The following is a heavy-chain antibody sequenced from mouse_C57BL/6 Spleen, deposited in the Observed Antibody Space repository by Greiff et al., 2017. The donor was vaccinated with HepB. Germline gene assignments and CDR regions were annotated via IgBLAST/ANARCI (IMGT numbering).Heavy chain of an antibody. CDR2: IDPSDSYT. CDR1: GYTFTSYW. J-gene: IGHJ1*03. CDR3: ARWRVVAREYFDV. V-gene: IGHV1-50*01. D-gene: IGHD1-1*01. Sequence: VQLQQPGAELVKPGASVKLSCKASGYTFTSYWMQWVKQRPGQGLEWIGEIDPSDSYTNYNQKFKGKATLTVDTSSSTAYMQLSSLTSEDSAVYYCARWRVVAREYFDVWGTGTTVTVSS.